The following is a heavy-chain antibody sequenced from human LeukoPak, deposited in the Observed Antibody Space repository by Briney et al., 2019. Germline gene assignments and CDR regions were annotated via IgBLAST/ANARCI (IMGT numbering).Heavy chain of an antibody. CDR1: GFTFSSYA. V-gene: IGHV3-23*01. J-gene: IGHJ4*02. Sequence: PGGSLRLSCAASGFTFSSYAMSWVRQAPGKGLEWVSAISGSSSSTYCADSVKGRFTISRDNSKNTLYLQMSSLRAEDTAVYYCAKDLPDVDYWGQGTLVTVSS. CDR3: AKDLPDVDY. CDR2: ISGSSSST.